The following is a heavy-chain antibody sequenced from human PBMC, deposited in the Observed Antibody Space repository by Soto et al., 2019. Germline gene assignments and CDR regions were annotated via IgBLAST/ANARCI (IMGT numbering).Heavy chain of an antibody. D-gene: IGHD3-9*01. V-gene: IGHV3-33*01. J-gene: IGHJ4*02. CDR2: TWYDGSVE. CDR1: GFTFSSHG. Sequence: QVQLVESGGGVVQPGRSLRLSCAASGFTFSSHGFHWVRQAPGKGLEWVAVTWYDGSVEYYADSVKGRFTISRDNSKNTVYLQMNSLRAADTAIYYCAIGGTTLTGWGVQANYFDYWGQGTLVTVSS. CDR3: AIGGTTLTGWGVQANYFDY.